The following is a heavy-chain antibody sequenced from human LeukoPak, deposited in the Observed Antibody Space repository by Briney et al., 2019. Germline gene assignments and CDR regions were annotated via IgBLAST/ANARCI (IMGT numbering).Heavy chain of an antibody. J-gene: IGHJ3*02. D-gene: IGHD3-16*01. CDR3: AKDFYRLGEFDAFDN. V-gene: IGHV3-9*01. CDR1: GFTLDDYA. CDR2: ISWNSGRI. Sequence: PVGPLRDSCAAPGFTLDDYAMHWGRQAPGKGLEWVSGISWNSGRIGYADSVKGGFTISRDNAKNSLYLLMNSLRVEDTALYYCAKDFYRLGEFDAFDNWGQGTMVTVSS.